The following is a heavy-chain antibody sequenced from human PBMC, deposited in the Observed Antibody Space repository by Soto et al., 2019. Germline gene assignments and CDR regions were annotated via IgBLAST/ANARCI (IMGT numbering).Heavy chain of an antibody. CDR2: IYYSGNT. Sequence: PSETLSLTCSVSSASLSSSTYYWSWIRQPPGRGPEWIRSIYYSGNTYYKPSLKSRVSISIDTSRNQFSLKLTSVTAADTGVYYCASSSPFHYWGPGILVTVSS. D-gene: IGHD6-6*01. V-gene: IGHV4-39*01. CDR1: SASLSSSTYY. J-gene: IGHJ4*02. CDR3: ASSSPFHY.